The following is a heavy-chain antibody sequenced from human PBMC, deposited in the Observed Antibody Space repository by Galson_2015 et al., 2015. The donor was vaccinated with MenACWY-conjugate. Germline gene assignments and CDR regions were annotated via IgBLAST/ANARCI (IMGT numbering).Heavy chain of an antibody. D-gene: IGHD3-16*02. CDR3: ARDNTATVIDYGTDV. J-gene: IGHJ6*02. Sequence: ETLSLTCPVSGDSISGYFWSWIRPPPGQGLEWIGYISYSGSTKYNPTLKSRVTISVDTSRNQFSLRLTSVTAADTALYYCARDNTATVIDYGTDVWGQGTTVTVSS. CDR1: GDSISGYF. V-gene: IGHV4-59*01. CDR2: ISYSGST.